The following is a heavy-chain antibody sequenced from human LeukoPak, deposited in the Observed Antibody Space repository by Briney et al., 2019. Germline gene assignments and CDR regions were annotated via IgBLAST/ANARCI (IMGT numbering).Heavy chain of an antibody. Sequence: ASVKVSRKASGYTFTGYYMHWVRQAPGQGLEWMGWINPNSGGTNYAQKFQGRVTMTRDTSISTAYMELSRLRSDDTAVYYCARDLLVEAVNNDYWGQGTLVTVSS. D-gene: IGHD1/OR15-1a*01. J-gene: IGHJ4*02. CDR3: ARDLLVEAVNNDY. CDR2: INPNSGGT. V-gene: IGHV1-2*02. CDR1: GYTFTGYY.